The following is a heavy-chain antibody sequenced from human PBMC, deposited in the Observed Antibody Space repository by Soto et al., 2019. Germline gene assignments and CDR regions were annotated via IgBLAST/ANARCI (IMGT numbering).Heavy chain of an antibody. J-gene: IGHJ6*02. CDR2: IFSNDEK. Sequence: GPTLVNPTETLTLTCTVSGFSLSNARMGVSWIRQPPGKALEWLAHIFSNDEKSYSTSLKSRLTISKDTSKSQVVLTMTNMDPVDTATYYCARIATYYDFWSGFYYGMDVWGQGTTVTVSS. V-gene: IGHV2-26*01. CDR1: GFSLSNARMG. CDR3: ARIATYYDFWSGFYYGMDV. D-gene: IGHD3-3*01.